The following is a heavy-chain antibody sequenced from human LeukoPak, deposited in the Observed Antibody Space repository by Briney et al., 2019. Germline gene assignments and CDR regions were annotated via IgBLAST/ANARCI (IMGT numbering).Heavy chain of an antibody. CDR1: GYTFTNYA. D-gene: IGHD6-19*01. J-gene: IGHJ4*02. CDR3: ARDSGYRSGWSLDY. CDR2: INAENGNT. Sequence: ASVKVSCKASGYTFTNYAIHWVRQAPRQRLEWMGWINAENGNTKYSQKFQGRVTVTRDTSASTAYMELSSLRSEDTAVYYCARDSGYRSGWSLDYWGQGTLVTVSS. V-gene: IGHV1-3*01.